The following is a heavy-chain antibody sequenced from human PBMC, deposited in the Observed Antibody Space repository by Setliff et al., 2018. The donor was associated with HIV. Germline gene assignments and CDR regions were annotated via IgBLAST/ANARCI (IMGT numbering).Heavy chain of an antibody. CDR2: VYHSGST. J-gene: IGHJ5*02. CDR1: GYSVNSDYN. D-gene: IGHD4-17*01. Sequence: SETLSLTCAVSGYSVNSDYNWGWIRQPPGKGLKSPGRELEWIGHVYHSGSTYYNPDLRSRVTMSVDTSKNQFYLKLTSVTAADTAVYFGARVWRHFGDDIPRFDPWGQGILVTVSS. V-gene: IGHV4-38-2*01. CDR3: ARVWRHFGDDIPRFDP.